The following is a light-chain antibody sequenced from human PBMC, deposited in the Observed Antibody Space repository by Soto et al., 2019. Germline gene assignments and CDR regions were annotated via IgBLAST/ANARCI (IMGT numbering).Light chain of an antibody. Sequence: IQLTQSPSSLSASVGDRVTITCRASQGISSYLAWYQQNPGKAPKLLIYAASTLQSGVPSRFSGSGSGTDFTLTISSLQPEDFATYYCQQLNSYLYTFGQGTKLEIK. V-gene: IGKV1-9*01. CDR2: AAS. J-gene: IGKJ2*01. CDR1: QGISSY. CDR3: QQLNSYLYT.